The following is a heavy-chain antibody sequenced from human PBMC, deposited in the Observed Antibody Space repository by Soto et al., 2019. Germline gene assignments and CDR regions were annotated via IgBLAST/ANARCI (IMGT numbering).Heavy chain of an antibody. Sequence: QLQESGPGLVKTSQTLSLTCSVSGGSISGDGSYWAWIRQYPGKGLEWIGYIYYSGTTYYNPSLRSRASISVDTSRSQFSLRLNSVNAADTAIYYCARETKTYCSNGSCNWFDPWGQGILVAVSS. CDR1: GGSISGDGSY. V-gene: IGHV4-31*03. CDR2: IYYSGTT. D-gene: IGHD2-15*01. CDR3: ARETKTYCSNGSCNWFDP. J-gene: IGHJ5*02.